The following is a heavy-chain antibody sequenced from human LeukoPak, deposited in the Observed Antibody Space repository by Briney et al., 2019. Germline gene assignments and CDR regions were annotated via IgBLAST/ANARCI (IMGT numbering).Heavy chain of an antibody. CDR2: IYHSGST. D-gene: IGHD2-15*01. CDR1: GGSISSSNW. Sequence: PSETLSLTCAVSGGSISSSNWWSWVRQPPGKGLEWIGEIYHSGSTYYNPSLKSRVTISVDTSKNQFSLKLSSVTAADTAVYYCAREGYCSGGSCSGDYWGQGTLVTVSS. J-gene: IGHJ4*02. V-gene: IGHV4-4*02. CDR3: AREGYCSGGSCSGDY.